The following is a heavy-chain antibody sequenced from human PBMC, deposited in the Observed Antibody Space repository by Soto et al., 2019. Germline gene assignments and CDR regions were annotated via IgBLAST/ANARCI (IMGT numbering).Heavy chain of an antibody. CDR1: GGSISSADYY. D-gene: IGHD5-12*01. J-gene: IGHJ6*02. Sequence: SETLSLTCTVSGGSISSADYYWSWVRQPPGKGLEWIGYIYYSGSTFFNPSLKSRVTISKDTSRNQFSLGLNSVTAADTAVYYCARAIVVTIGGMDVWGQGTTVTVSS. CDR2: IYYSGST. V-gene: IGHV4-30-4*01. CDR3: ARAIVVTIGGMDV.